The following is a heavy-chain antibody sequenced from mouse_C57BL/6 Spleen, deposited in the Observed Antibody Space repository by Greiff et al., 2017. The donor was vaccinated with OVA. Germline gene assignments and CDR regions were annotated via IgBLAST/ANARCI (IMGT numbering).Heavy chain of an antibody. D-gene: IGHD2-4*01. CDR2: IDPNSGGT. J-gene: IGHJ4*01. CDR3: AWGPDYDYGEGYYAMDY. CDR1: GYTFTSYW. Sequence: QVQLQQSGAELVKPGASVKLSCKASGYTFTSYWMHWVKQRPGRGLEWIGRIDPNSGGTKYNEKFKSKATLTVDKPSSTAYMQLSSLTSEDSAVYYCAWGPDYDYGEGYYAMDYWGQGTSVTVSS. V-gene: IGHV1-72*01.